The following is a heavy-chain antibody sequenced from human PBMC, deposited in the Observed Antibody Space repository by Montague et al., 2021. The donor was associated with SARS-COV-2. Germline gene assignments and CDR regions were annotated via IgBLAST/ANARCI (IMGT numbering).Heavy chain of an antibody. CDR1: RFTFSSYG. CDR2: IWYDGSNK. D-gene: IGHD3-22*01. Sequence: SLRLSCAASRFTFSSYGMHWVRQAPGKGLEWVAVIWYDGSNKYYADSVKGRFTISRDNSKNMLYLQMNSLRAEDTAVYYCARDGITMIVESAFDIWGQGTMVTVSS. CDR3: ARDGITMIVESAFDI. V-gene: IGHV3-33*01. J-gene: IGHJ3*02.